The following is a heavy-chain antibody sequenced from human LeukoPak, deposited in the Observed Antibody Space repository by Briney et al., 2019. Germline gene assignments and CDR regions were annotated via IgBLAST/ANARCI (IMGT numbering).Heavy chain of an antibody. D-gene: IGHD3-10*01. CDR1: GYTFTGYY. CDR2: INPNSGGT. J-gene: IGHJ3*02. Sequence: ASVKVSCKASGYTFTGYYMHWVRQAPGQGLEWMGWINPNSGGTNYAQKFQGRVTMTRDTSISTAYMELSRLRSDDTAVYYCARDMSRVGSGSYYTPDAFDIWGQGTMVTVSS. V-gene: IGHV1-2*02. CDR3: ARDMSRVGSGSYYTPDAFDI.